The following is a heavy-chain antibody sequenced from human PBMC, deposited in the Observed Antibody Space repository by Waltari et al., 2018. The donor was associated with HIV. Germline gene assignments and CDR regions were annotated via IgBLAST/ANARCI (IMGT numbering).Heavy chain of an antibody. V-gene: IGHV3-21*01. J-gene: IGHJ4*02. CDR3: ARERVADYYDSSGPLDY. CDR2: ISSSSSYI. D-gene: IGHD3-22*01. CDR1: GFPFSSFS. Sequence: EVQLVESGGGLVKPGGSLRLSCAASGFPFSSFSMTWVRQAPGKGLEWVSSISSSSSYIYYADSVKGRFTISRDNAKNSLYLQMNSLRAEDTAVYYCARERVADYYDSSGPLDYWGQGTLVTVSS.